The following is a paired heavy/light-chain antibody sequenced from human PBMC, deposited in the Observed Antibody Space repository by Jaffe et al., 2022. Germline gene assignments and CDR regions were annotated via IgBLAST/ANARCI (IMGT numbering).Heavy chain of an antibody. D-gene: IGHD5-18*01. CDR1: GFTLSNYN. CDR2: IGISTSYI. V-gene: IGHV3-48*01. Sequence: EAQLVESGGGLVQPGGSLRLSCAASGFTLSNYNMNWVRQAPGKGLEWVSYIGISTSYIYYADSVKGRFTISRDNGKNSLYLQMNSLRAEDTAVYYCARRVTGTNWYFDLWGRGTLVTVSS. CDR3: ARRVTGTNWYFDL. J-gene: IGHJ2*01.
Light chain of an antibody. CDR3: HQYGTSPPFT. J-gene: IGKJ2*01. Sequence: EIVLTQSPGTLSLSPGERATLSCRASQSVSANYLLWYQHKPGQAPRLLIYGASNRATGIPDRFSGSGSGTDFTLTISRLEPEDFAVYYCHQYGTSPPFTFGQGTKLEIK. CDR1: QSVSANY. CDR2: GAS. V-gene: IGKV3-20*01.